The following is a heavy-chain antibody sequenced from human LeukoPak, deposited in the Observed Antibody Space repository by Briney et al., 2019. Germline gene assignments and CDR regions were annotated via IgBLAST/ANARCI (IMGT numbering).Heavy chain of an antibody. CDR3: ARVPPYCSSTSCPKGYFQH. J-gene: IGHJ1*01. V-gene: IGHV1-18*04. D-gene: IGHD2-2*01. CDR2: ISAYNGNT. CDR1: GYTFTGYY. Sequence: ASVKVSCKASGYTFTGYYMHWVRQAPGQGLEWMGWISAYNGNTNYAQKLQGRVTMTTDTSTSTAYMELRSLRSDDTAVYYCARVPPYCSSTSCPKGYFQHWGQGTLVTVSS.